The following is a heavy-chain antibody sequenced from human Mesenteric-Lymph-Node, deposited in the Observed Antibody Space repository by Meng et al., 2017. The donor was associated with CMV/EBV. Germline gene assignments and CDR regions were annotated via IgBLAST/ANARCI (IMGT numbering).Heavy chain of an antibody. Sequence: SETLSLTCTVSGGSVSSSSYYRSWIRKPPGKRLEWIGYMYYNGGTNYNPSLKSRITISLDTSKNQFSLKLTSVTAADTAVYYCAGTGAHYRGMDVWGQGTTVTVSS. CDR2: MYYNGGT. CDR1: GGSVSSSSYY. V-gene: IGHV4-61*01. D-gene: IGHD7-27*01. J-gene: IGHJ6*02. CDR3: AGTGAHYRGMDV.